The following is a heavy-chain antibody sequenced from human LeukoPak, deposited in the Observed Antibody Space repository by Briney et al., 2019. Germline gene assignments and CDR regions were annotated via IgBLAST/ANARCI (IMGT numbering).Heavy chain of an antibody. CDR1: GASFSSYY. V-gene: IGHV4-4*07. CDR2: IYSSGST. Sequence: SETLSLTCIVSGASFSSYYWTWIRQPAGKGLGWIGRIYSSGSTNYNPSLRSRITMSVDTSKNQFSLKLSSVTAADTAVYYCARGADWFDPWGQGTLVTVSS. D-gene: IGHD4/OR15-4a*01. CDR3: ARGADWFDP. J-gene: IGHJ5*02.